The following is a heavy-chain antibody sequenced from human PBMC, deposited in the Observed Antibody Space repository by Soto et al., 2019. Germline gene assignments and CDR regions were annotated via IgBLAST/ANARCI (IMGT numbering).Heavy chain of an antibody. CDR3: ARDRDDSSGYYYYYYGMDV. V-gene: IGHV3-33*01. CDR1: GFTFSSYG. CDR2: IWYGGSNK. J-gene: IGHJ6*02. D-gene: IGHD3-22*01. Sequence: GGSLRLSCAASGFTFSSYGMHWVRQAPGKGLEWVAVIWYGGSNKYYADSVKGRLTISRDNSKNTLYLQMNSLRAEDTAVYYCARDRDDSSGYYYYYYGMDVWGQGTTVTVSS.